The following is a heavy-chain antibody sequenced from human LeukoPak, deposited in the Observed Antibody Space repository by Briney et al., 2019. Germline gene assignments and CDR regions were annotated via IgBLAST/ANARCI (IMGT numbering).Heavy chain of an antibody. D-gene: IGHD2/OR15-2a*01. J-gene: IGHJ5*02. CDR3: ARGGEYTYPSGFDP. CDR2: ISSKGGST. Sequence: GGSLRLSCAASGFTFSNYAMHWVRQAPGKGLEYTSAISSKGGSTYYSNSVKGRFTISRDNSKNTLYLQMGSLRAEDMAVYFCARGGEYTYPSGFDPWGQGTLVTVSS. V-gene: IGHV3-64*01. CDR1: GFTFSNYA.